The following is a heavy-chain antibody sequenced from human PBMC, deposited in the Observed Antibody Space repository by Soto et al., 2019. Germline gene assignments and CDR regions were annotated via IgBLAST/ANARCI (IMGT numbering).Heavy chain of an antibody. V-gene: IGHV3-30-3*01. CDR1: GFTFSSYA. D-gene: IGHD6-19*01. J-gene: IGHJ4*02. CDR3: AREPAVAGTGGGGSYYFDY. Sequence: QVQLVESGGGVVQPGRSLRLSCAASGFTFSSYAMHWVRQAPGKGLEWVAVISYDGSNKYYADSVKGRFTISRDNSKKPLYLQMNSLRAEDTAVYYCAREPAVAGTGGGGSYYFDYWGQGTLVTVSS. CDR2: ISYDGSNK.